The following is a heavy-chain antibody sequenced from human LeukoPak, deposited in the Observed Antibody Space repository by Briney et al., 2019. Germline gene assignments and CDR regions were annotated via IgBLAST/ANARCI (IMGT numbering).Heavy chain of an antibody. J-gene: IGHJ4*02. V-gene: IGHV4-59*01. D-gene: IGHD5-18*01. Sequence: KPSETLSLTCSFSGGSISNYYWSWVRQPPGKGLEWIGYIYYSGSTDYNPSLKSRVTISIDTPKNHFSLRLSSVTAADTASYYCARGYAYGPNYYFHYWGQGTLVTVSS. CDR1: GGSISNYY. CDR3: ARGYAYGPNYYFHY. CDR2: IYYSGST.